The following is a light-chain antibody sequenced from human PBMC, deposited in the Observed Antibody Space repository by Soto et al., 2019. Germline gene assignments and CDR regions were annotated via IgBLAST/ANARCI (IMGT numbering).Light chain of an antibody. CDR1: SSDVGGYNY. Sequence: QSVLAQPASVSGSPGQSITISCTGTSSDVGGYNYVSWYQQHPGRAPKLMIYEVSNRPSGVSNRFSGSKSGNTASLTISGLQAEYEADYHCASYKSSSSYVFGTGTKVTVL. V-gene: IGLV2-14*01. J-gene: IGLJ1*01. CDR3: ASYKSSSSYV. CDR2: EVS.